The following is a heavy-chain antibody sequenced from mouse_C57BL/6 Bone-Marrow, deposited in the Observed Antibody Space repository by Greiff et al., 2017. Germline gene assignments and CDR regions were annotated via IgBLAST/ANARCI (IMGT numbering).Heavy chain of an antibody. V-gene: IGHV1-50*01. J-gene: IGHJ2*01. CDR2: IDPSDSYT. CDR3: ARSGYYGSERDFDY. D-gene: IGHD1-1*01. CDR1: GYTFTSYW. Sequence: QVQLQQPGAELVKPGASVKLSCKASGYTFTSYWMQWVKQRPGQGLEWIGKIDPSDSYTNYNQKFKGKATLTVDTSSSTAYMQLSSLTSEDSAVYYCARSGYYGSERDFDYWGQGTTLTVSS.